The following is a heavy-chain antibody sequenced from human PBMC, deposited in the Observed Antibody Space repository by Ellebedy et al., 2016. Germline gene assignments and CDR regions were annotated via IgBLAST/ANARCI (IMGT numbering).Heavy chain of an antibody. J-gene: IGHJ5*02. CDR3: ARGETMESVAGMP. CDR2: IIPIFGTA. D-gene: IGHD6-19*01. CDR1: GGTFSSYA. Sequence: SVKVSXXASGGTFSSYAISWVRQAPGQGLEWMGGIIPIFGTANYAQKFQGRVTITADESTSTAYMELSSLRSEDTAVYYCARGETMESVAGMPWGQGTLVTVSS. V-gene: IGHV1-69*13.